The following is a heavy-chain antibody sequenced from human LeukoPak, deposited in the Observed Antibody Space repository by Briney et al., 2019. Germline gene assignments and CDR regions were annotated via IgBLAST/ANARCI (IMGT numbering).Heavy chain of an antibody. V-gene: IGHV1-2*06. J-gene: IGHJ4*02. Sequence: ASVKLSCKASGYTFTGYYMHWVLQAPGHGLEWIGRINPNSGGTNSAQKFQGRVTMTRDTSISTAYMELSRLRSADTAVYYCARVSRSSWDHFDYWGQGTLVTVSS. CDR1: GYTFTGYY. CDR3: ARVSRSSWDHFDY. D-gene: IGHD6-13*01. CDR2: INPNSGGT.